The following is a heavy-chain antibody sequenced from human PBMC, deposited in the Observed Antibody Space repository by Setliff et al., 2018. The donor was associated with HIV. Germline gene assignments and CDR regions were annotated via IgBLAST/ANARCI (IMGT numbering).Heavy chain of an antibody. CDR1: GYTFNTYG. CDR2: ISPYNGYT. J-gene: IGHJ4*01. V-gene: IGHV1-18*01. CDR3: AREITNYFDY. D-gene: IGHD3-16*01. Sequence: ASVKVSCKASGYTFNTYGISWVRQAPGQGLEWMGWISPYNGYTNYVQKLQGRVTMTTDTSTSIAYMELRSLKSDDTAVYYCAREITNYFDYWGHGTLVTVSS.